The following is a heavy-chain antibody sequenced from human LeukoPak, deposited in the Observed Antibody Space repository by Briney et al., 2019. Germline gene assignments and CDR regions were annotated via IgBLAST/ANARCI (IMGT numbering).Heavy chain of an antibody. CDR2: LRYDGSNK. CDR1: GFPFSSFG. Sequence: GGSLRLSCTASGFPFSSFGMHWIRQAPDKGLEWVAFLRYDGSNKQYADSVKGRFSISRDNSKNTLYLQMNSLRAEDTAVYYCARDRSVMVGADFDYWGQGALVTVSS. D-gene: IGHD2-15*01. V-gene: IGHV3-30*02. J-gene: IGHJ4*02. CDR3: ARDRSVMVGADFDY.